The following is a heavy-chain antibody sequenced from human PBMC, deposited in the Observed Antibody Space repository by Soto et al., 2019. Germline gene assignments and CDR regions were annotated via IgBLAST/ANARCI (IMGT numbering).Heavy chain of an antibody. D-gene: IGHD2-15*01. CDR3: AKEPTKYCSGGSCYSGYFDY. Sequence: GGSPRLSCAASGFTFSSYAMSWVRQAPGKGLEWVSAISGSGGSTYYADSVKGRFTISRDNSKNTLYLQMNSLRAEDTAVYYCAKEPTKYCSGGSCYSGYFDYWGQGTLVTVSS. V-gene: IGHV3-23*01. J-gene: IGHJ4*02. CDR1: GFTFSSYA. CDR2: ISGSGGST.